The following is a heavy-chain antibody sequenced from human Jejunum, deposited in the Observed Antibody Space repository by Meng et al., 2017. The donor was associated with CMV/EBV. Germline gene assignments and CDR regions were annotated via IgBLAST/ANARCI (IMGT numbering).Heavy chain of an antibody. CDR3: ARGGYSSSSGEYDY. D-gene: IGHD6-6*01. Sequence: GFHFEAYGMSWVRQGPGKGVEWVCGINGNGGSTVYGDSVEGRFTISRDNDKNSLDLQMNSLRADDTAFYYCARGGYSSSSGEYDYWGQGTLVTVSS. J-gene: IGHJ4*02. CDR1: GFHFEAYG. V-gene: IGHV3-20*03. CDR2: INGNGGST.